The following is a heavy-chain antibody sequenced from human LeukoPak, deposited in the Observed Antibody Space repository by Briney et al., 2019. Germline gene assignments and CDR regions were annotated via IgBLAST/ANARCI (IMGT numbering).Heavy chain of an antibody. CDR3: ARSLRYYDILTGYYTYYFDY. V-gene: IGHV4-34*01. CDR1: GGSLSGYY. Sequence: SETLSLTCAVYGGSLSGYYWSWIRQPPGKGLEWIGEINHSGSTNYNPSLKSRVTISVDTSKNQFSLKLSSVTAADTAVYYCARSLRYYDILTGYYTYYFDYWGQGTLVTVSS. J-gene: IGHJ4*02. D-gene: IGHD3-9*01. CDR2: INHSGST.